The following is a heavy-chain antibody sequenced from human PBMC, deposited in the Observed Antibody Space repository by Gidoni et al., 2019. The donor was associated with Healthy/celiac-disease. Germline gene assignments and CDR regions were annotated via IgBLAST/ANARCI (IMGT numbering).Heavy chain of an antibody. D-gene: IGHD2-2*01. CDR2: LSSSSSYI. V-gene: IGHV3-21*01. Sequence: EVQLVESGGGRVKPGGALRRACAASGCTFSSDSMNWVSQAPGKGLEWVSSLSSSSSYIYYADSVQGRFTISRDNAKNSLYLQMNSLRAEDTAVYYCARDPSDIVVVPAAAYFDYWGQGTLVTVSS. CDR1: GCTFSSDS. CDR3: ARDPSDIVVVPAAAYFDY. J-gene: IGHJ4*02.